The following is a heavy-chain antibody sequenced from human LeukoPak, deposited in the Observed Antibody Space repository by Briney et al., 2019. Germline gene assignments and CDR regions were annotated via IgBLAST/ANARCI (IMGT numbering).Heavy chain of an antibody. V-gene: IGHV4-59*01. Sequence: SETLSLTCTVSGGSISSYYWSWIRQPPGKGLEWIGYIYYSGSTNYNPSLKSRVTISVDTSKNQFSLKLSSVTAADTAVYYCASGVTMVRGVPSTFDYWGQGTLVTVSS. J-gene: IGHJ4*02. D-gene: IGHD3-10*01. CDR3: ASGVTMVRGVPSTFDY. CDR2: IYYSGST. CDR1: GGSISSYY.